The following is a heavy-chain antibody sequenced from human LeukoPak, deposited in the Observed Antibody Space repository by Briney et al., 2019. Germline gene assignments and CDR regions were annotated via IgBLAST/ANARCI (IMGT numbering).Heavy chain of an antibody. J-gene: IGHJ4*02. CDR1: GFSFDTFT. Sequence: PGGSLRLSCAASGFSFDTFTMDWVRQAPGKGLEWVSYISSSSSYIWYADSVKGRFTISRDNAKNSLYLQMNSLRAEDTAVYYCVRDRRSAGCFDYWGQGTLVTVSS. D-gene: IGHD5-24*01. CDR2: ISSSSSYI. V-gene: IGHV3-21*01. CDR3: VRDRRSAGCFDY.